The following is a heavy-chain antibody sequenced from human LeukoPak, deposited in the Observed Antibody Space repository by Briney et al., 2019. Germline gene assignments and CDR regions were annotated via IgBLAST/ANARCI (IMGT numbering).Heavy chain of an antibody. CDR1: GGSISSYY. CDR2: IYTSGST. V-gene: IGHV4-4*07. Sequence: PSETLSLTCTVSGGSISSYYWSWIRQPAGKGLEWIGRIYTSGSTNYNPSLKSRVTMSVDTSKNQFSLKLSSVTAADTAVYYCARARGVCSSTSCKGYYYYMDVWGKGTTVTVSS. D-gene: IGHD2-2*01. J-gene: IGHJ6*03. CDR3: ARARGVCSSTSCKGYYYYMDV.